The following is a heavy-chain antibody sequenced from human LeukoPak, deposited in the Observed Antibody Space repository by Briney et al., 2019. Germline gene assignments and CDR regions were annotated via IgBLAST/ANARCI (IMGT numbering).Heavy chain of an antibody. Sequence: SETLSLTCTVSGGSISIYYWSWIRQPPGKGLEWIGNIYYSGSTNYKPSLKGRVTISLNTSKNQFSLKLSSVTAADTAVYYCAREAHSRHGGYGHYFDYWGQGSLVAVSS. V-gene: IGHV4-59*01. CDR2: IYYSGST. CDR3: AREAHSRHGGYGHYFDY. CDR1: GGSISIYY. J-gene: IGHJ4*02. D-gene: IGHD5-12*01.